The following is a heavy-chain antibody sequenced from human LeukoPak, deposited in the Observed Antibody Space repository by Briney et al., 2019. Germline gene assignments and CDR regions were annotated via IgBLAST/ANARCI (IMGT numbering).Heavy chain of an antibody. D-gene: IGHD4-11*01. Sequence: SQTLSLTCAVSGGSISSGGYSWSWIRQPPGKGLEWIGYIYHSGSTYYNPSLKSRVTISVDRSKNQFSLKLSSVTAADTAVYYWARTTYSKVDYWGQGTLVTVSS. J-gene: IGHJ4*02. CDR1: GGSISSGGYS. V-gene: IGHV4-30-2*01. CDR2: IYHSGST. CDR3: ARTTYSKVDY.